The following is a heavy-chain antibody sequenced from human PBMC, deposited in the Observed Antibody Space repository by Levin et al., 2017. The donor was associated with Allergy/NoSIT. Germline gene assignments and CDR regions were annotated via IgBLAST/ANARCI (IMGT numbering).Heavy chain of an antibody. V-gene: IGHV3-23*01. CDR3: AKGRGDYIWGSYRPDAFDI. CDR1: GFTFSSYA. D-gene: IGHD3-16*02. Sequence: GGSLRLSCAASGFTFSSYAMSWVRQAPGKGLEWVSAISGSGGSTYYADSVKGRFTISRDNSKNTLYLQMNSLRAEDTAVYYCAKGRGDYIWGSYRPDAFDIWGQGTMVTVSS. J-gene: IGHJ3*02. CDR2: ISGSGGST.